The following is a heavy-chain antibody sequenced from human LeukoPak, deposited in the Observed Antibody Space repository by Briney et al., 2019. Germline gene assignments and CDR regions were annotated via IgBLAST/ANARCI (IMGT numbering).Heavy chain of an antibody. CDR2: IYRGGTT. D-gene: IGHD4-23*01. J-gene: IGHJ4*02. V-gene: IGHV3-53*01. CDR1: GFTVSSNY. CDR3: ARRAGGYSHPYDY. Sequence: GGSLRLSCAVSGFTVSSNYMSWICNAPANGQELDSLIYRGGTTYYAGYVKGRFTICRDNSKNTLYLQMNSLRAEDTAVYYCARRAGGYSHPYDYWGQGILVTVSS.